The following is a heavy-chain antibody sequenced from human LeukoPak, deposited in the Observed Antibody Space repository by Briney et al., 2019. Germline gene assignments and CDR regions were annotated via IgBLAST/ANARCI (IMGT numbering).Heavy chain of an antibody. J-gene: IGHJ4*02. D-gene: IGHD6-13*01. CDR3: ARGDAAAAGTLFDY. V-gene: IGHV4-59*01. CDR1: GGSISSYY. Sequence: PSETLSLTCTVSGGSISSYYCSWIRQPPGKGLEWIGYIYYSGSTNYNPSLKSRVTISVDTSKNQFSLKLSSVTAADTAVYYCARGDAAAAGTLFDYWGQGTLVTVSS. CDR2: IYYSGST.